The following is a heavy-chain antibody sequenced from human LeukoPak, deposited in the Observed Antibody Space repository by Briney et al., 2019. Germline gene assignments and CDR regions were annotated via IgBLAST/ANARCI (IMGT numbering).Heavy chain of an antibody. CDR2: IYYSGST. J-gene: IGHJ4*02. CDR1: GGSISSYY. V-gene: IGHV4-59*01. CDR3: ARGGDTAMVRSYFDY. D-gene: IGHD5-18*01. Sequence: PSETLSLTCTVSGGSISSYYWSRIRQPPGKGLEWIGYIYYSGSTNYNPSLKSRVTISVDTSKNQFSLKLSSVTAADTAVYYCARGGDTAMVRSYFDYWGQGTLVTVSS.